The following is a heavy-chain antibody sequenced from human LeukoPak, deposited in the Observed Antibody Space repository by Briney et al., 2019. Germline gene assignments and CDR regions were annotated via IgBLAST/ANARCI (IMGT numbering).Heavy chain of an antibody. J-gene: IGHJ6*03. Sequence: PSETLSLTCAVYGGSFSGYYWSWIRQPPGKGLEWIGEINHSGSTNYNPSLKSRVTISVDTSKNQFSLKLSSVTAADTAVYYCARHSADSDPYYYYYMDVWGKGTTVTISS. V-gene: IGHV4-34*01. CDR3: ARHSADSDPYYYYYMDV. CDR2: INHSGST. CDR1: GGSFSGYY. D-gene: IGHD1-26*01.